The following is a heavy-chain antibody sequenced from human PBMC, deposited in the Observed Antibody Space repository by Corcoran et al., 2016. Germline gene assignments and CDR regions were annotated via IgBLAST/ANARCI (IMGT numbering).Heavy chain of an antibody. CDR3: ARASRNYYGSGSYATTNYYGMDV. Sequence: QVQLQQWGAGLLKPSETLSLTCAVYGGSFSGYYWSWIRQPPGKGLEWMGEINHSGSTNYNPSLKSRVTISVDTSKNQFSLTLSSVTAADTAVDYCARASRNYYGSGSYATTNYYGMDVWGQGTTVTVSS. V-gene: IGHV4-34*01. J-gene: IGHJ6*02. CDR2: INHSGST. D-gene: IGHD3-10*01. CDR1: GGSFSGYY.